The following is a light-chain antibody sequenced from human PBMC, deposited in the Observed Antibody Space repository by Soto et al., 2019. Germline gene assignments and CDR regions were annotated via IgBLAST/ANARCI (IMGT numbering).Light chain of an antibody. CDR2: DVS. Sequence: QYALTQPASVSGSPGQSITISCTGTSSDVGGYNYVSWYQQHPGKAPKLMIYDVSNRPSGVSNRFSDSKSGNTASLTISGLQAEDEADYYCSSYTSSSTLLYVFGTGTKVTVL. CDR1: SSDVGGYNY. J-gene: IGLJ1*01. CDR3: SSYTSSSTLLYV. V-gene: IGLV2-14*01.